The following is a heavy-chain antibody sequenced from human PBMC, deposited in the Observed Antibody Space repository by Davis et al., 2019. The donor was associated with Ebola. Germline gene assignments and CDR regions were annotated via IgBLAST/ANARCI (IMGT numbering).Heavy chain of an antibody. CDR2: IYPGDSDT. V-gene: IGHV5-51*01. CDR1: GYSFTSYW. J-gene: IGHJ3*02. Sequence: GESLKISCKGSGYSFTSYWIGWVRQMPGKGLEWMGIIYPGDSDTRYSPSFQGQVTISADKSISTAYLQWSSLKASDTAMYYCATLSGDSSGYYNVKDAFDIWGQGTMVTVSS. CDR3: ATLSGDSSGYYNVKDAFDI. D-gene: IGHD3-22*01.